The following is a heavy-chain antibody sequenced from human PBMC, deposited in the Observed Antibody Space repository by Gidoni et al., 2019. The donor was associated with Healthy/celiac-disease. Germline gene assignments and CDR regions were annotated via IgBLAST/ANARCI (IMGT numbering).Heavy chain of an antibody. Sequence: QVQLVQSGAEVKKPGSSVKVSCQASGGTFSSYAISWVRQAPGQGLEWMGGIIPIFGTANYAQKFQGRVTITADKSTSTAYMELSSLRSEDTAVYYCARGLAVAGLYYYYYGMDVWGQGTTVTVSS. D-gene: IGHD6-19*01. V-gene: IGHV1-69*06. CDR2: IIPIFGTA. J-gene: IGHJ6*02. CDR3: ARGLAVAGLYYYYYGMDV. CDR1: GGTFSSYA.